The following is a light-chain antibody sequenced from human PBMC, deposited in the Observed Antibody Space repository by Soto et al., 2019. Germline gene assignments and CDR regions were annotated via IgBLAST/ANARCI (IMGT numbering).Light chain of an antibody. CDR2: GAS. CDR1: QSVSSSY. V-gene: IGKV3-20*01. Sequence: EIVLTQSPGTLSLSPGERATLSCRASQSVSSSYLAWYQQKPGQAPRLLIYGASSRATGIPDRFSGSGSGTEFTLTIRRLEPEDFAVYYCQQYGSSRTFDQGTKVEIK. J-gene: IGKJ1*01. CDR3: QQYGSSRT.